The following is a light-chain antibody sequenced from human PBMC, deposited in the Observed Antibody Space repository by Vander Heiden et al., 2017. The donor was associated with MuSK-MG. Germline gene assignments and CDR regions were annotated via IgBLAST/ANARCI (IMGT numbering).Light chain of an antibody. CDR2: DAS. J-gene: IGKJ2*01. CDR1: QSMSSW. Sequence: DIQMTQSRSTLSASVGDRVTITCRASQSMSSWLAWYQQKRGKAPKLLSYDASSLQSGGPSRFSGSGAGTEFTLTISSLQPDDFATYYCQQENGYGYTVGQGTKLEIK. CDR3: QQENGYGYT. V-gene: IGKV1-5*01.